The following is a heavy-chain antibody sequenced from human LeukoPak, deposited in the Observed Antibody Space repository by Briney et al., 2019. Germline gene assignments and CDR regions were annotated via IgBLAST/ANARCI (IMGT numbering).Heavy chain of an antibody. CDR1: GGSISSYY. CDR3: ARHIGSRGSYGMDV. V-gene: IGHV4-59*01. D-gene: IGHD3-22*01. CDR2: IYYSGST. J-gene: IGHJ6*02. Sequence: PSETLSLTCTVSGGSISSYYWSWIRQPPGKGLEWIGYIYYSGSTNYNPSLKSRVTISVDTSKNQFSLKLSSVTAADTAVYYCARHIGSRGSYGMDVWGQGTTVTVSS.